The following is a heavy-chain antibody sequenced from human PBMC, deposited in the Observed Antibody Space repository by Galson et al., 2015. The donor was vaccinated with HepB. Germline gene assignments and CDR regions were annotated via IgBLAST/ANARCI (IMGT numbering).Heavy chain of an antibody. Sequence: SVKVSCKASGYTFTSYGISWVRQATGQGLEWMGWMNPNSGNTGYAQKFQGRVTMTRNTSISTAYMELSSLRSEDTAVYYCAGFPIGSSGYYIDAFDIWGQGTMVTVSS. CDR3: AGFPIGSSGYYIDAFDI. V-gene: IGHV1-8*02. CDR1: GYTFTSYG. CDR2: MNPNSGNT. D-gene: IGHD3-22*01. J-gene: IGHJ3*02.